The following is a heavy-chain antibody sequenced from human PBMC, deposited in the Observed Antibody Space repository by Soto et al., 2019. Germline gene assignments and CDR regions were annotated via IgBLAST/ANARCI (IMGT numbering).Heavy chain of an antibody. V-gene: IGHV1-18*04. CDR1: GYTFTSYG. CDR2: ISAYNGNT. J-gene: IGHJ6*02. Sequence: QVQLVQSGAEVKKPGASVKVSCKASGYTFTSYGISWVRQAPGQGLEWMGWISAYNGNTNYAQKLQGRVTMTTDTSTSTADMELRSLRSDDTAVYYCARGTDVDDYYYYYGMDVWGQGTTVTVSS. CDR3: ARGTDVDDYYYYYGMDV.